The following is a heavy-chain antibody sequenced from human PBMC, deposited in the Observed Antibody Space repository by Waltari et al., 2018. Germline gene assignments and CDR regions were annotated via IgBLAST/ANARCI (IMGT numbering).Heavy chain of an antibody. J-gene: IGHJ4*02. CDR2: ISGSGGST. D-gene: IGHD2-21*02. CDR3: AKDQDIVVVTALYFDY. V-gene: IGHV3-23*01. CDR1: GFTFSSYA. Sequence: EVQLLESGGGLVQPGGSLRLSCAASGFTFSSYAMSWVSQAPGKGLDWVSAISGSGGSTYYADSVKGRFTISRDNSKNTLYLQMNSLRAEDTAVYYCAKDQDIVVVTALYFDYWGQGTLVTVSS.